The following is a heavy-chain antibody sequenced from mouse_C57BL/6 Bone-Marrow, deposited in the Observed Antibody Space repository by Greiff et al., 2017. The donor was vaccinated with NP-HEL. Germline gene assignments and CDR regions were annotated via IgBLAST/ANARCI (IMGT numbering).Heavy chain of an antibody. CDR3: ARGVTTRDYAMDY. J-gene: IGHJ4*01. V-gene: IGHV1-26*01. CDR2: INPNNGGT. Sequence: VQLQQSGPELVKPGASVKISCKASGYTFTDYYMNWVKQSHGKSLEWIGDINPNNGGTSYIQKFKGKATLTVDKSSSTAYMELRSLTSEDSAVYYCARGVTTRDYAMDYWGQGTSVTVSS. CDR1: GYTFTDYY. D-gene: IGHD2-2*01.